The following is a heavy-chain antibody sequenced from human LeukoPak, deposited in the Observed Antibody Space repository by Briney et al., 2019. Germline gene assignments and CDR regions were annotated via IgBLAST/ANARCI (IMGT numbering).Heavy chain of an antibody. CDR1: GGSISRSDHY. J-gene: IGHJ5*01. V-gene: IGHV4-30-4*01. D-gene: IGHD4-17*01. CDR3: ARGDGGSSTVHIYWFDS. Sequence: PSETLSLTCSVSGGSISRSDHYWRWIRQPPGKGLEWIVNIYYNGITYYNPSLKSRVTMPVDTSQNQFSLKLSSVTATDTAVYYCARGDGGSSTVHIYWFDSWGQGTLVTVSS. CDR2: IYYNGIT.